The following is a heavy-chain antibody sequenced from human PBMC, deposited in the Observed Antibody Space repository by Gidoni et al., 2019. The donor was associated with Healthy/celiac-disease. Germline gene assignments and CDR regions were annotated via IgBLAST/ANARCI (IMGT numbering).Heavy chain of an antibody. CDR1: GFTFSSYG. Sequence: QVQLVESGGGVVQPGRSLRLSCAASGFTFSSYGMHWVRQAPGKGLEWVEVRWYDGSNKYYAHAVKGRFTISRDNSKNTLYLQMNSLRAEDTAVYYCARAHCSSTSCYVYYYYGMDVWGQGTTVTVSS. D-gene: IGHD2-2*01. J-gene: IGHJ6*02. V-gene: IGHV3-33*01. CDR3: ARAHCSSTSCYVYYYYGMDV. CDR2: RWYDGSNK.